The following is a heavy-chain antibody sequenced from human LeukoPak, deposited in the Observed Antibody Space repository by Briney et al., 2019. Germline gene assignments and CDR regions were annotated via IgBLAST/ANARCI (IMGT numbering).Heavy chain of an antibody. CDR3: ARRRSWPDAFDI. D-gene: IGHD1-26*01. CDR2: IYYSGST. V-gene: IGHV4-59*01. J-gene: IGHJ3*02. CDR1: GGSISSYY. Sequence: SETLSLTCTVSGGSISSYYWSWIRQPPGKGLEWIGYIYYSGSTDYNSSLKSRVTISVDTSKNQFSLKLSSVTAADTAVYYCARRRSWPDAFDIWGQGTMVTVSS.